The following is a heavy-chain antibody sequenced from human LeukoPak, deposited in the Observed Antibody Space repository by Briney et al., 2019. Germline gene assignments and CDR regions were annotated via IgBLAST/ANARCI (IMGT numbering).Heavy chain of an antibody. Sequence: GRSLRLSCVASGFRFDEYAVNWVRLAPGKGLEWVSGISWNNGSIGYADSVKGRFTISRDNAKNSLYLQMNSLRVEDTAFYYCARGSFTWNDLFDYWGQGTLVTVSS. CDR1: GFRFDEYA. CDR2: ISWNNGSI. CDR3: ARGSFTWNDLFDY. V-gene: IGHV3-9*01. D-gene: IGHD1-1*01. J-gene: IGHJ4*02.